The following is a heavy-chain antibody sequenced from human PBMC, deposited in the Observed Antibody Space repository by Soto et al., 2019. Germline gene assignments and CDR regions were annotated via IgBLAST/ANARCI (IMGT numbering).Heavy chain of an antibody. CDR2: IYRGGTI. CDR3: ARVSCSGGGCYPDWYFDL. D-gene: IGHD2-15*01. J-gene: IGHJ2*01. CDR1: GVSVSDNY. Sequence: EVRLVESGGGLIQPGGSLTVSCAASGVSVSDNYMSWVRQPPGKGLEWVSVIYRGGTIFYADSVKGRFIIARDSSKYPMYLQMNTLRGEDTATYYCARVSCSGGGCYPDWYFDLWGRGTLVTVSS. V-gene: IGHV3-53*01.